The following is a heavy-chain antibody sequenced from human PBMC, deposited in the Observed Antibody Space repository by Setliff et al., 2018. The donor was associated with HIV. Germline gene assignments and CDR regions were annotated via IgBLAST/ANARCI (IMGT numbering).Heavy chain of an antibody. V-gene: IGHV4-61*05. Sequence: PSETLSLTCIVSGGSIGSTSFYGGWIRQPPGKGLEWIGYVYYSGSTNYNPSLKSRVTISVDTSKNLFSLKLTSVTAADTAVYYCARSRDGYNWAWFDPWGQGTLVTVSS. D-gene: IGHD5-12*01. CDR2: VYYSGST. J-gene: IGHJ5*02. CDR3: ARSRDGYNWAWFDP. CDR1: GGSIGSTSFY.